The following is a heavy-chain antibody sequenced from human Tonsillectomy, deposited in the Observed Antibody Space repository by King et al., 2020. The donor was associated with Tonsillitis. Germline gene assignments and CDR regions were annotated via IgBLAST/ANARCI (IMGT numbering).Heavy chain of an antibody. Sequence: QLQESGPGLVKPSETLSLTCTVSGDSISSGSYCWGWIRQPPGKGLEWIGCIFYSGTTYYKSSLKSRVTISVDTSRNQFSLRMSSVTAADTAVYYCAKNKGTWDGGSCVPYNYRGQGTPVTLSS. CDR2: IFYSGTT. CDR1: GDSISSGSYC. J-gene: IGHJ4*02. D-gene: IGHD2-15*01. CDR3: AKNKGTWDGGSCVPYNY. V-gene: IGHV4-39*01.